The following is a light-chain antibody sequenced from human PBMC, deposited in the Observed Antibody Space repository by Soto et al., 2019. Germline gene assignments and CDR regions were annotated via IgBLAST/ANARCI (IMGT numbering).Light chain of an antibody. J-gene: IGKJ4*01. V-gene: IGKV3-11*01. CDR1: QSVSSY. Sequence: EIVLTQSPATLSLSPGERATLSCRASQSVSSYLAWYQQKPGQAPRLLIYDASNRATGIPARFSGSGSGTDFNLTISSLEPEDFAVYYCQQRSNWPPSLTFGGGTKVEIK. CDR2: DAS. CDR3: QQRSNWPPSLT.